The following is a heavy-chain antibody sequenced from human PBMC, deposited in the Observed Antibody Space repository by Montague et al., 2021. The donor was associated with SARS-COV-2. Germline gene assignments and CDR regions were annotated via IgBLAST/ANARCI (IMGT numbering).Heavy chain of an antibody. D-gene: IGHD3-22*01. V-gene: IGHV4-4*02. Sequence: SETLSLTCTVSGDSISNSNWWTWVRQSPGRGLEWIGEIFRSGDSNYNPXXKSRVTMSVDMSRNQFSLSLSNVTAADTALYYCVRGGTMTVVVFDYWGQGTLVTVSP. CDR3: VRGGTMTVVVFDY. CDR2: IFRSGDS. CDR1: GDSISNSNW. J-gene: IGHJ4*02.